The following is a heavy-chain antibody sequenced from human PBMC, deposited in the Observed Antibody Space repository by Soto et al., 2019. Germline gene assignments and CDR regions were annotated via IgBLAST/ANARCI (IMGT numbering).Heavy chain of an antibody. V-gene: IGHV1-18*04. Sequence: QVQLVQSGAEVKKPGASVKVSCKASGYTFTSYGISWVRQAPRQALEWMGWISAYNGNTNHAQKLQARVTMTTDTSTSTAYMELRSLRCDDTAVYYCARDGARYCTNGVCSHGMDVWGQGPTVTVSS. D-gene: IGHD2-8*01. J-gene: IGHJ6*02. CDR1: GYTFTSYG. CDR2: ISAYNGNT. CDR3: ARDGARYCTNGVCSHGMDV.